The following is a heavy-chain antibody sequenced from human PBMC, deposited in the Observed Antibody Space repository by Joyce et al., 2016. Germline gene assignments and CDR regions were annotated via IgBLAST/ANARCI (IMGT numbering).Heavy chain of an antibody. V-gene: IGHV1-18*01. Sequence: QVQLVQSGSEVKKPGASVEVSCKAPGYIFTTYGISWVRQAPGQGFEWMGWISAHHGNTKYAQKFQGRVTMTIDTSTSTAYMELESLRSDDTAVYYCARDIHYYNSSGYYWGAFDIWGQGTMVSVSS. CDR1: GYIFTTYG. CDR2: ISAHHGNT. D-gene: IGHD3-22*01. J-gene: IGHJ3*02. CDR3: ARDIHYYNSSGYYWGAFDI.